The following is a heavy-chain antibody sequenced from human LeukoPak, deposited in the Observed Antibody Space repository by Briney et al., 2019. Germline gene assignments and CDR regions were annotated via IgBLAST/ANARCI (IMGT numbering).Heavy chain of an antibody. Sequence: SETLSLTCAVYGGSFSGYYWSWIRQPPGKGLEWIGEINHSGSTNYNPSLKSRVTISVDTSKNQFSLKLSSVTAADTAVYYCARGHYYDGSGYYGYWGQGTLVTVSS. CDR1: GGSFSGYY. J-gene: IGHJ4*02. CDR3: ARGHYYDGSGYYGY. D-gene: IGHD3-22*01. CDR2: INHSGST. V-gene: IGHV4-34*01.